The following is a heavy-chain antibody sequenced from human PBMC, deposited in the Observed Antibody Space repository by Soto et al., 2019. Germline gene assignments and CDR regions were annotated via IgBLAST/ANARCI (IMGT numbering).Heavy chain of an antibody. CDR2: ISYDGSNK. CDR1: GFTFSSYG. D-gene: IGHD1-26*01. J-gene: IGHJ4*02. Sequence: QVQLVESGGGVVQPGRSLRLSCAASGFTFSSYGMHWVRQAPGKGLEWVAVISYDGSNKYYADSVKGRFTISRDNSKNTLYLQMNSLRAEDTAVYYCAKDDGSWELLDYWGQGTLVTVSS. V-gene: IGHV3-30*18. CDR3: AKDDGSWELLDY.